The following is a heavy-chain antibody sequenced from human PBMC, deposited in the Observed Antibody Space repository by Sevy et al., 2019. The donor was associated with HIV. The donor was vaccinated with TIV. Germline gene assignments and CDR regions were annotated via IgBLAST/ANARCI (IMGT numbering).Heavy chain of an antibody. Sequence: ASVKVSCKASGYTFTSYDINWVRQATGQGLEWMGWMNPNSGNTGYAQKFQGRVTMTRNTAIGTAYMELSSLRSEDPAVYYCARAPLSTVTTWRYGMDVWGQGTTVTVSS. V-gene: IGHV1-8*01. CDR3: ARAPLSTVTTWRYGMDV. CDR1: GYTFTSYD. CDR2: MNPNSGNT. D-gene: IGHD4-17*01. J-gene: IGHJ6*02.